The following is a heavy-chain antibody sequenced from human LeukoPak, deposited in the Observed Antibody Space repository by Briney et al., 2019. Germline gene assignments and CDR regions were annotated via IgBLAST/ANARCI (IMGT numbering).Heavy chain of an antibody. CDR3: ARVIGWYVFGGDAFDI. J-gene: IGHJ3*02. Sequence: SETLSLTCAVYGGSFSGYYWSWIRQPPGKGLEWIREINHSGSTNYNPSLKSRVTISVDTSKNQFSLKLSSVTAADTAVYYCARVIGWYVFGGDAFDIWGQGTMVTVSS. CDR2: INHSGST. V-gene: IGHV4-34*01. CDR1: GGSFSGYY. D-gene: IGHD6-19*01.